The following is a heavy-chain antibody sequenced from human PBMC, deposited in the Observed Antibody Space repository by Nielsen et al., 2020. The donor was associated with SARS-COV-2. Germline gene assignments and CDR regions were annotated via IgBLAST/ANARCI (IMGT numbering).Heavy chain of an antibody. J-gene: IGHJ4*02. CDR1: GGSISSNHW. V-gene: IGHV4-4*02. D-gene: IGHD7-27*01. CDR2: IYHRRST. CDR3: ARDCSCGLGSSPSYYFDY. Sequence: SETLSLTCAVSGGSISSNHWWSWVRQPPGKRLEWIGEIYHRRSTNYSPSLKTRVTLSVDKSKNQFSLELRSVTAADTAVYYCARDCSCGLGSSPSYYFDYWGQGTLVTVSS.